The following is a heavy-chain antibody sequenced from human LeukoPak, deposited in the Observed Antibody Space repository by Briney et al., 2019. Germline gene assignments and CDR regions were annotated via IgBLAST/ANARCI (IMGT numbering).Heavy chain of an antibody. CDR1: GGSFSGYY. D-gene: IGHD3-22*01. Sequence: PSETLSLTCAVYGGSFSGYYWSWIRQPPGKGLEWIGEINHSGSTNYNPSLESRVTISVDTSKNQFSLKLSSVTAADPAVYYCARXXXXYDSSGYEVRYYFDYWGQGTLVTVSS. J-gene: IGHJ4*02. CDR2: INHSGST. V-gene: IGHV4-34*01. CDR3: ARXXXXYDSSGYEVRYYFDY.